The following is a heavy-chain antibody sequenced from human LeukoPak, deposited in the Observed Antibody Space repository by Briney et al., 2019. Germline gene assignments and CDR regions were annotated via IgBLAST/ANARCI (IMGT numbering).Heavy chain of an antibody. CDR3: SGPDDDHEDD. Sequence: GGSLRLSCAASGFSFSNYWMSWVRQAPGQGLEWVAKIRQDGSEKYYVDSVKGRFTISRDNAKNSLYLQMNSLRAEDTAVYYCSGPDDDHEDDGGQGTLVTVSS. CDR1: GFSFSNYW. CDR2: IRQDGSEK. V-gene: IGHV3-7*03. J-gene: IGHJ4*02. D-gene: IGHD1-14*01.